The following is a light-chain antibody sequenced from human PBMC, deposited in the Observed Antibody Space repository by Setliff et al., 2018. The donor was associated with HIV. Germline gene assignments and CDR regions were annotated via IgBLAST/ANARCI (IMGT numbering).Light chain of an antibody. CDR2: DVI. J-gene: IGLJ1*01. CDR3: SSYTTSSTLYV. V-gene: IGLV2-14*03. CDR1: SSDVGGYYS. Sequence: QSALAQPASVSGSPGQSITISCTGISSDVGGYYSVSWYQQHPGEAPKLMIYDVINRPSGVSNRFSGSRSGNTASLTISGLQVEDEADYYSSSYTTSSTLYVFGPGTKVTVL.